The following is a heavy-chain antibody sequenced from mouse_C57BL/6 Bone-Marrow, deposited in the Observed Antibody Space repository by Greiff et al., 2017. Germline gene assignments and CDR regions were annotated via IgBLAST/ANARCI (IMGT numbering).Heavy chain of an antibody. V-gene: IGHV7-3*01. CDR2: IRNKANAYTK. D-gene: IGHD6-2*01. J-gene: IGHJ1*03. Sequence: EVKVEEPGGGLVQPGGSLSLSCAASGFTFTGYYMSWVRQTPGQALEWMGRIRNKANAYTKKYSVSVKGTLTIYKDTCQGIIYLRMNALRAADSASYYCASSQRCSLYWYFDVWGTGTTVTVSS. CDR1: GFTFTGYY. CDR3: ASSQRCSLYWYFDV.